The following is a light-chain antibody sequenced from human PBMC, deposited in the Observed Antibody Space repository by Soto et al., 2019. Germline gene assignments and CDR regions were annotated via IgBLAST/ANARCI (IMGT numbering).Light chain of an antibody. J-gene: IGLJ1*01. Sequence: QSVLTQPPSASGTPGQGVTISCPGSTSNIGSNYVYWYQQLPGTAPKLLIYRNNQRPSGVPDRFSGSKSGTSASLAISGLRSDDEADYFCATWDHSLNGFYVFGTGTKVTV. CDR3: ATWDHSLNGFYV. CDR1: TSNIGSNY. CDR2: RNN. V-gene: IGLV1-47*01.